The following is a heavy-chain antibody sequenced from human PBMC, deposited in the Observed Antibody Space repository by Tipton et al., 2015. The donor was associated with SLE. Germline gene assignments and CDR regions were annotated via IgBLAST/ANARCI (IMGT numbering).Heavy chain of an antibody. V-gene: IGHV4-61*09. CDR2: IYPSGST. D-gene: IGHD6-19*01. Sequence: TLSLTCTVSGGSISSGSYYWSWIRQPAGKGLEWIGYIYPSGSTNYNPSLKSRVTISVDTSKNQFSLKLSSVTAADTAVYYCTRGITVAGTGGFDYWGQGTLVTVSS. CDR3: TRGITVAGTGGFDY. CDR1: GGSISSGSYY. J-gene: IGHJ4*02.